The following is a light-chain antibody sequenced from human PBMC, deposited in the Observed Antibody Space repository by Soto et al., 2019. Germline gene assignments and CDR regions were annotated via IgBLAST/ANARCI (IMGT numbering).Light chain of an antibody. J-gene: IGLJ1*01. CDR1: RSDVGGYNF. CDR2: EVR. CDR3: SSYTSSGTLEV. Sequence: SALTQPASVSGSPGQSITISCTGTRSDVGGYNFVSWYQQFPGKAPKLMIYEVRNRPSGISNRFSGSKSGNTASLTISGLQAEDEADYYCSSYTSSGTLEVFGTGTKVTVL. V-gene: IGLV2-14*01.